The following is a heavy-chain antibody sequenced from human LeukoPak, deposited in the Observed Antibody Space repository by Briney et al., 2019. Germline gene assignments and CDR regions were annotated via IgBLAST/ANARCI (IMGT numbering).Heavy chain of an antibody. J-gene: IGHJ6*02. Sequence: GSLRLSCAASGFTVSSNYMSWIRQPPGKGLEWIGEINHSGSTNYNPSLKSRVTISVDTSKNQFSLKLSSVTAADTAVYYCARGRKGSGYFPTQTYYYYGMDVWGQGTTVTVSS. CDR2: INHSGST. CDR1: GFTVSSNY. D-gene: IGHD3-3*01. V-gene: IGHV4-34*01. CDR3: ARGRKGSGYFPTQTYYYYGMDV.